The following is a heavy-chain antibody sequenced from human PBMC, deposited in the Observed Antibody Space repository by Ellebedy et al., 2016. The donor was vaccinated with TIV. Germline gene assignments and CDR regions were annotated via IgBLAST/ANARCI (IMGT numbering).Heavy chain of an antibody. J-gene: IGHJ4*02. Sequence: GESLKISCKGSGYSFTSYWIGWVRQMPGKGLEWMGIIYPGDSDTRYSPSFQGQVTISADKSISTAYLQWSSLKASDTAMYYCARGGSGSYYNPLFDYWGQGTLVTVSS. D-gene: IGHD3-10*01. V-gene: IGHV5-51*01. CDR2: IYPGDSDT. CDR1: GYSFTSYW. CDR3: ARGGSGSYYNPLFDY.